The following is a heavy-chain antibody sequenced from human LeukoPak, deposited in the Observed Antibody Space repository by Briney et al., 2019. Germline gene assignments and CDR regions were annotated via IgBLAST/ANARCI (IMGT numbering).Heavy chain of an antibody. D-gene: IGHD3-9*01. V-gene: IGHV1-24*01. CDR2: FDPEDGET. J-gene: IGHJ4*02. CDR3: ATEPPVLRYFDWLLYG. CDR1: GYTLTELS. Sequence: ASVKVSCKVSGYTLTELSMHWVRQAPGKGLEWMGGFDPEDGETIYAQKFQGRVTMTEDTSTDTAYMELSSLRSEDTAVYYCATEPPVLRYFDWLLYGWGQGTLVTVSS.